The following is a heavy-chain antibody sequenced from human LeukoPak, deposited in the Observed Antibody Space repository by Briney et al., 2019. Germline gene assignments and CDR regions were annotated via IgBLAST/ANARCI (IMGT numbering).Heavy chain of an antibody. CDR1: GGSISSSSYY. J-gene: IGHJ3*02. D-gene: IGHD2-15*01. CDR2: IYYSGST. V-gene: IGHV4-39*01. Sequence: SETLSLTCTASGGSISSSSYYWGWIRQPPGKGLEWIGSIYYSGSTYYNPSLKSRVTISVDTSKNQFSLKLSSVTAADTAVYYCARQVLVVVVAATGGGAFDIWGQGTMVTVSS. CDR3: ARQVLVVVVAATGGGAFDI.